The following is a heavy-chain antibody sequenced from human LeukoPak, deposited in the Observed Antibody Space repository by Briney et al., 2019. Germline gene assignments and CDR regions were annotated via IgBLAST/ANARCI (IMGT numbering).Heavy chain of an antibody. J-gene: IGHJ5*02. CDR1: GGSISSGGYY. D-gene: IGHD3-22*01. CDR2: IYYSGST. Sequence: SETLSLTCTVSGGSISSGGYYWSWIRQPPGKGLEWIGYIYYSGSTNYNPSLKSRVTISVDTSKNQFSLKLSSVTAADTAVYYCARDLEYYYDSSGYYYQGWFDPWGQGTLVTVSS. V-gene: IGHV4-61*08. CDR3: ARDLEYYYDSSGYYYQGWFDP.